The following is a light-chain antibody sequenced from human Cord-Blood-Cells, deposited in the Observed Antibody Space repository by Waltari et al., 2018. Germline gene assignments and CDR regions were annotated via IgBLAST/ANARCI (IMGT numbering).Light chain of an antibody. CDR2: AAS. J-gene: IGKJ2*01. Sequence: DIQMTQSPSSLSASVGYRVTITCRASQSISSYLNWYQQKPGKAPKLLIYAASSLQSGVPSRFGGSGSGTDFTLTISSLQPEDFATYYCQQSYSTPYTFGQGTKLEIK. CDR1: QSISSY. CDR3: QQSYSTPYT. V-gene: IGKV1-39*01.